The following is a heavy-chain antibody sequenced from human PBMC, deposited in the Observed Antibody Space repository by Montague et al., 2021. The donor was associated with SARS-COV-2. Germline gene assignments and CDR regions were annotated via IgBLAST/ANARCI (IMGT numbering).Heavy chain of an antibody. J-gene: IGHJ4*03. CDR2: IYSGGSDS. CDR1: GFTFNYYV. V-gene: IGHV3-23*03. Sequence: SLRLSCAASGFTFNYYVMSWVRQAPGKGLEWVSVIYSGGSDSYFADSVKGRFTVSRDNSKSTHYLHMHSLGVDDTAGYYCARAGDSAHFYFDSWGQGTLVTVSS. D-gene: IGHD1-26*01. CDR3: ARAGDSAHFYFDS.